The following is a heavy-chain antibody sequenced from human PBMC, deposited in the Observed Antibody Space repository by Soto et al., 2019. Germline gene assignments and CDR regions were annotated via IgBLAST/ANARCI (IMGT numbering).Heavy chain of an antibody. CDR2: INVDNGNT. V-gene: IGHV1-3*01. CDR1: GYTFSTYA. Sequence: ASVKVSCKASGYTFSTYALHWVRQAPGQRLEWMGWINVDNGNTKYSEKLQGRVTFRRDTSASTASMEVSSLRSEDTAVYYCARDRDILTGYYHYWGQGSLVPV. J-gene: IGHJ4*02. D-gene: IGHD3-9*01. CDR3: ARDRDILTGYYHY.